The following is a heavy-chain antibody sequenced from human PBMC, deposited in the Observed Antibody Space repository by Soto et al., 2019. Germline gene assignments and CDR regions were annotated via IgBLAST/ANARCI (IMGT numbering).Heavy chain of an antibody. J-gene: IGHJ6*01. CDR1: GCGFTVAA. D-gene: IGHD3-3*01. CDR2: IVVGSGNT. Sequence: SLNVSRKRSGCGFTVAARDGVRLTPGQRVVWIGWIVVGSGNTNYAQKFQERVTITSNMPTSTVYMELSSLRSEDTAVYYCVSGWLRFLEWFPQPYHGMAVRGQGTTVTVFS. CDR3: VSGWLRFLEWFPQPYHGMAV. V-gene: IGHV1-58*02.